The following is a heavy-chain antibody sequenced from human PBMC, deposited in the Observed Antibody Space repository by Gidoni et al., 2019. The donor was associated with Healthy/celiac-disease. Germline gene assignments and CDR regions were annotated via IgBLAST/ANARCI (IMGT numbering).Heavy chain of an antibody. V-gene: IGHV3-23*01. J-gene: IGHJ6*02. CDR2: ISGSGGST. CDR3: AKDPGDYPFYYYYGMDV. Sequence: EVQLLESGGGLVQPGGSLRLSCAASGFTFSSYAMSWVRQAPGKGLEWVSAISGSGGSTYYADSVKGRFTISRDNSKNTLYLQMNSLRAEDTAVYYCAKDPGDYPFYYYYGMDVWGQGTTVTVSS. CDR1: GFTFSSYA. D-gene: IGHD4-17*01.